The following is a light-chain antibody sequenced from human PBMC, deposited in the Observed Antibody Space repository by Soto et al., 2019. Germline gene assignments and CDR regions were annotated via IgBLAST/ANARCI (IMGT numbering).Light chain of an antibody. Sequence: QSALTQPPSASGSPGQSVTISCTGTSSDVGGYNYVSWFQQHPGKAPKLIIHEVNQRPSGVPDRFSGSKSGNTASLTVSGLQAEDEGDYYCCSYAGDYMFVFGTGTKLTVL. J-gene: IGLJ1*01. CDR1: SSDVGGYNY. CDR2: EVN. V-gene: IGLV2-8*01. CDR3: CSYAGDYMFV.